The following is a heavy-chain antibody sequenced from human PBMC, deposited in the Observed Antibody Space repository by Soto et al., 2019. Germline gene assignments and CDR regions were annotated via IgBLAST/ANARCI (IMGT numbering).Heavy chain of an antibody. Sequence: GASVKVSCKASGYTFTSYGISWVRQAPGQGLEWMGWISAYNGNTNYAQKLQGRVTMTTDTSTSTAYMELRSLRSDDTAVYYCARDEYQLLSQTHDAFDIWGQGTMVTGSS. D-gene: IGHD2-2*01. V-gene: IGHV1-18*01. CDR1: GYTFTSYG. J-gene: IGHJ3*02. CDR3: ARDEYQLLSQTHDAFDI. CDR2: ISAYNGNT.